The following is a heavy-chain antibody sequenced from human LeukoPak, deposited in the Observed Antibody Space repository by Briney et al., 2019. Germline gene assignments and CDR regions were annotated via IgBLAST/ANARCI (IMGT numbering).Heavy chain of an antibody. CDR2: IYHSGST. CDR3: ARPTSKLGSFDY. J-gene: IGHJ4*02. CDR1: GGSISSSNYY. D-gene: IGHD2/OR15-2a*01. Sequence: PSETLSLTCTVSGGSISSSNYYWGWIRQPPGKGLEWIGTIYHSGSTYYNPSLKSRISISVDTSKNQFSLKLRSVTAADTAVYYCARPTSKLGSFDYWGQGTLVTVSS. V-gene: IGHV4-39*01.